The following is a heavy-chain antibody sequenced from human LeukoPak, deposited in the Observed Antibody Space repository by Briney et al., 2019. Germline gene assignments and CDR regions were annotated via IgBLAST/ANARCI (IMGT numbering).Heavy chain of an antibody. D-gene: IGHD3-3*01. J-gene: IGHJ4*02. CDR1: GGSISSYY. CDR3: AREAQGFWSCYFDY. CDR2: IYYSGST. Sequence: SETLSLTCTVSGGSISSYYWSWIRQPPGKGLEWIGYIYYSGSTNYNPSLKSRVTISVDTSKNQFSLKLSSVTAADTAVYYCAREAQGFWSCYFDYWGQGTLVTVSS. V-gene: IGHV4-59*01.